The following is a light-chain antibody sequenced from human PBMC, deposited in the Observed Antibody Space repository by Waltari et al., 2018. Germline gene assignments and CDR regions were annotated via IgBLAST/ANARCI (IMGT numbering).Light chain of an antibody. CDR3: QQYNSDQYT. Sequence: DIQMTQSPSTLSASIGDRVTITCRASQSINTWLAWYQHRPGKAPELLIQKASFLQSGVPSRFSGSESGTEFTLTINSLQPDDLATYHCQQYNSDQYTFGQGTKLEI. CDR1: QSINTW. CDR2: KAS. V-gene: IGKV1-5*03. J-gene: IGKJ2*01.